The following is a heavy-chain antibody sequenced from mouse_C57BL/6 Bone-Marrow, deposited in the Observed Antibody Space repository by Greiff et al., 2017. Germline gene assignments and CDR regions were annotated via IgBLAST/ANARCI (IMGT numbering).Heavy chain of an antibody. CDR3: AGYYYGRWDY. J-gene: IGHJ4*01. V-gene: IGHV5-6*01. CDR2: ISSGGSYT. CDR1: GFTFSSYC. Sequence: DVQLQESGGDLVKPGGSLKLSCAASGFTFSSYCMSWVRQTPDKRLEWVATISSGGSYTYYPDSVKGRFTISRDNSKNTLYLQMSSLKSEDSAIYYCAGYYYGRWDYWGQGTSVTVSS. D-gene: IGHD1-1*01.